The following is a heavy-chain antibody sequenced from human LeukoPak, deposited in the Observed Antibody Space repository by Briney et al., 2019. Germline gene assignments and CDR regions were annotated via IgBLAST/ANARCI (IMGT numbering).Heavy chain of an antibody. Sequence: PGGSLRLSCAASGFTFSSYGMHWVRQAPGKGLEWVAFIRHDGSNKYYADSVKGRFTISRDNSKNTLYLQMNSLGAEDTAVYYCAKDPNRGGLSNYGYEWSYWGQGTLVTVSS. CDR2: IRHDGSNK. D-gene: IGHD5-18*01. CDR1: GFTFSSYG. V-gene: IGHV3-30*02. J-gene: IGHJ4*02. CDR3: AKDPNRGGLSNYGYEWSY.